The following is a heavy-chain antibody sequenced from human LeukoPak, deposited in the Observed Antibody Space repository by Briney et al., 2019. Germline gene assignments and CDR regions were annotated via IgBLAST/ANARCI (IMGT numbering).Heavy chain of an antibody. CDR3: ARRNSGWTNWFDP. CDR2: TYYSGST. V-gene: IGHV4-59*01. J-gene: IGHJ5*02. D-gene: IGHD6-19*01. CDR1: GGSISSYY. Sequence: PSETLSLTCTVSGGSISSYYWSWIRQPLGKGLEWIGYTYYSGSTNYNPSLKSRVTISVDTSKNQFSLKLSSVTAADTAVYYCARRNSGWTNWFDPWGQGTLVTVSS.